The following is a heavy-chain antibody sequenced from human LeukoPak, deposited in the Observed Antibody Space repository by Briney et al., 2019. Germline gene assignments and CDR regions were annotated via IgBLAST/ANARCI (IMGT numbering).Heavy chain of an antibody. D-gene: IGHD2-21*01. Sequence: SETLSLTCTVSGGSISSYYWSWIRQPPGKGLEWIGYIYYSGSTNYNPSLKSRVTISVDTSKNQFSLKLSSVTAADTAVYYCARVECGGDCYSGGYYYYMDVWGKGTTVTVSS. V-gene: IGHV4-59*01. CDR2: IYYSGST. J-gene: IGHJ6*03. CDR3: ARVECGGDCYSGGYYYYMDV. CDR1: GGSISSYY.